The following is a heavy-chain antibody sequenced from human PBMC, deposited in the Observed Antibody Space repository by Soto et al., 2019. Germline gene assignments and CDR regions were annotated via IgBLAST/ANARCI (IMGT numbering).Heavy chain of an antibody. CDR2: IYYSGST. V-gene: IGHV4-39*01. CDR1: GGSISSGDYY. Sequence: PSETLSLTCPVSGGSISSGDYYWSWIRQPPGKGLEWIGSIYYSGSTYYNPSLKSRVTISVDTSKNQFSLKLSSVTAADTAVYYCAMGLGYCSGGSCWTLDIWGQGTMVTVSS. D-gene: IGHD2-15*01. J-gene: IGHJ3*02. CDR3: AMGLGYCSGGSCWTLDI.